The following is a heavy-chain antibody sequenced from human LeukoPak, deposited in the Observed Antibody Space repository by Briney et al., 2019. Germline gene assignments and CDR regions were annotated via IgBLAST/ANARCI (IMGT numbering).Heavy chain of an antibody. CDR2: IWYDGSNK. V-gene: IGHV3-33*01. J-gene: IGHJ4*02. Sequence: AGGSPRLSCAASRFTFSNYGMHWVRQAPGKGLEWVAVIWYDGSNKYYADSVKGRFTISRDNSKNTLYLQMNSLRAEDTAVYYCAGGGDSGYDSGDLFEYWGQGTLVTVSS. CDR3: AGGGDSGYDSGDLFEY. CDR1: RFTFSNYG. D-gene: IGHD5-12*01.